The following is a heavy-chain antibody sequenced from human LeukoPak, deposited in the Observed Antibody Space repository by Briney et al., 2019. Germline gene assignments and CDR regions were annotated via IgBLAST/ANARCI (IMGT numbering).Heavy chain of an antibody. J-gene: IGHJ4*02. CDR2: IYPGDSDT. D-gene: IGHD6-19*01. Sequence: GESLKISCKGSGYTFATYWIGWVRQMPGKGLEWMGTIYPGDSDTRYSPSFQGQVTISADKSITTACLQWSRLKPSDTAMYYCARHVVPYSSGLTGFDYWGQGTLVSVSS. V-gene: IGHV5-51*01. CDR3: ARHVVPYSSGLTGFDY. CDR1: GYTFATYW.